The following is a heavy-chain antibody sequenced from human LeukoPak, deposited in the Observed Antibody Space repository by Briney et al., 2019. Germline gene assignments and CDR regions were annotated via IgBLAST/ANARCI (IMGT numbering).Heavy chain of an antibody. J-gene: IGHJ4*02. CDR1: GGSISSYY. Sequence: PSETLSLTCTVSGGSISSYYWSWIRQPPGKGLEWIGYIYYSGSTNYNPSLKSRVTISVDTSKNQFSLKLSSVTAADTAVYYCARSYYDYVWGSYRPFDYWGQGTLVTVSS. CDR2: IYYSGST. CDR3: ARSYYDYVWGSYRPFDY. D-gene: IGHD3-16*02. V-gene: IGHV4-59*08.